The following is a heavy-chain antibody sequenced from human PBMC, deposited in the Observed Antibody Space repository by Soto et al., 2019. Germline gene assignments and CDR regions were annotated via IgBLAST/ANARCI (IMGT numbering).Heavy chain of an antibody. CDR1: GFSFSSYG. Sequence: SLRLSCAASGFSFSSYGMHWVRQAPGKGLDWVAVIWYDGSNKYYADPVKGRFTISRDNSKNTLYLQMNSLRVEDTAVYYCARAQYTGSYFDACGIWGQGTMVTVSS. D-gene: IGHD1-26*01. CDR2: IWYDGSNK. CDR3: ARAQYTGSYFDACGI. J-gene: IGHJ3*02. V-gene: IGHV3-33*03.